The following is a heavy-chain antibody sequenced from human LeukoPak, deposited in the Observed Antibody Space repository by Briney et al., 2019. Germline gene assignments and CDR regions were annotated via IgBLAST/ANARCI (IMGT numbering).Heavy chain of an antibody. J-gene: IGHJ6*03. CDR3: ARHFWSSGYFSMDV. CDR1: GGSISSYY. Sequence: SETLSLTCTVSGGSISSYYWSWIRRPPGKGLEWIGYIYYSGSTNYNPSLKSRVTISVDTSKNQFSLKLSSVTAADTAVYYCARHFWSSGYFSMDVWGKGTTVTVSS. CDR2: IYYSGST. V-gene: IGHV4-59*08. D-gene: IGHD3-3*01.